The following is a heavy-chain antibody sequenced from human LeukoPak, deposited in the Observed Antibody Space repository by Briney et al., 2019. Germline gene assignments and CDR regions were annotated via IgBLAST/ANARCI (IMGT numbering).Heavy chain of an antibody. D-gene: IGHD3-3*01. CDR3: ARADYDFWSGYFY. V-gene: IGHV4-34*01. J-gene: IGHJ4*02. CDR1: GGSFSGYY. CDR2: INHSGST. Sequence: PSETLSLTCAVHGGSFSGYYWSWIRQPPGKGLEWIGEINHSGSTNYNPSLKSRVTISVDTSKNQFSLKLSPVTAADTAVYYCARADYDFWSGYFYWGQGTLVTVSS.